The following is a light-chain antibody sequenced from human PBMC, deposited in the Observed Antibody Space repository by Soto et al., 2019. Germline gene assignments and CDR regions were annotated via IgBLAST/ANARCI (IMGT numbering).Light chain of an antibody. CDR1: QSVSNN. Sequence: ILMTQSPATLSVSPGERATLSCRASQSVSNNLAWNQQKPGQAPRLLIYDASTRATGIPARFSGSGSGIEFTLTISGLQSEDFAVYYCQQYNNWPPWTFGQGTKVEIK. J-gene: IGKJ1*01. V-gene: IGKV3-15*01. CDR3: QQYNNWPPWT. CDR2: DAS.